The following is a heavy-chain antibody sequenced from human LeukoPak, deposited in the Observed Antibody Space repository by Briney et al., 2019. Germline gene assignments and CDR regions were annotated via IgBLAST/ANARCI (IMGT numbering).Heavy chain of an antibody. CDR1: GFTFSSYW. D-gene: IGHD2-21*02. V-gene: IGHV3-53*05. CDR2: IYSGGST. J-gene: IGHJ6*02. Sequence: GGSLRLSCAASGFTFSSYWMHWVRQAPGKGLEWVSVIYSGGSTYYADSVKGRFTISRDNSKNTLYLQMTSLRAEDTAVYYCARHEGTAAPSSYYGMDVWGQGTTVTVFS. CDR3: ARHEGTAAPSSYYGMDV.